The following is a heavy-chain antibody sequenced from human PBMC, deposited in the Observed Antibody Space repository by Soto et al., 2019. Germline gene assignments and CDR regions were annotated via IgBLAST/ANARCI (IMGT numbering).Heavy chain of an antibody. CDR1: GDSITDYY. J-gene: IGHJ4*02. CDR3: ARDLGIGSSGPFDY. V-gene: IGHV4-59*01. D-gene: IGHD6-13*01. CDR2: IYHSGNT. Sequence: SLSLTCTVSGDSITDYYWSCIRQAPGKGLEWIGFIYHSGNTNYKSSLKGRVTMSMDTSKSQFFLKLTSVTAADTAVYYCARDLGIGSSGPFDYWGQGALVTVSS.